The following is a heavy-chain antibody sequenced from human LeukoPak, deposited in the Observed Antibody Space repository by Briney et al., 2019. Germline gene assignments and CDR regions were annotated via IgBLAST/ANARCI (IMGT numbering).Heavy chain of an antibody. CDR2: LSFDGSNK. V-gene: IGHV3-30-3*01. D-gene: IGHD6-19*01. CDR3: ARGDVAGTLQSPFGY. CDR1: GFTFRNYV. J-gene: IGHJ4*02. Sequence: GGSLRLSCAASGFTFRNYVIHWVRQAPGKGLEWVSVLSFDGSNKYYADSVRGRFTISRDDSKKTLYLQMNSLRAEDTAVYYCARGDVAGTLQSPFGYWGQGTLVTVSS.